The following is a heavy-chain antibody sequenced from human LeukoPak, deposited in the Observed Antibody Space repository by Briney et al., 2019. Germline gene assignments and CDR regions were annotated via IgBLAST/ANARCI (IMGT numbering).Heavy chain of an antibody. D-gene: IGHD7-27*01. V-gene: IGHV1-58*02. CDR1: GFTSTSSA. CDR2: IVFGSGNT. CDR3: AARKTDELGPGGFDY. Sequence: GTSVQVSCQASGFTSTSSAMQWVRQARGQRLEWIGWIVFGSGNTNYAQKLQERVTITRDMSTSTAYMELSSLRSEDTAVYYCAARKTDELGPGGFDYWGQGTLVTVSS. J-gene: IGHJ4*02.